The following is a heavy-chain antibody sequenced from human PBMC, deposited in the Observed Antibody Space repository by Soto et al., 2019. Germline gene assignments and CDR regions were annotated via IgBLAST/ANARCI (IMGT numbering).Heavy chain of an antibody. CDR2: VYYNGNT. V-gene: IGHV4-39*01. D-gene: IGHD3-10*01. CDR3: VRQTIVRGVLSCFDP. J-gene: IGHJ5*02. CDR1: GGSIRSGSNY. Sequence: QLQLQESGPRLVKPSETLSLICSVSGGSIRSGSNYWAWIRQPPGKGLDWIGTVYYNGNTYYNASLKSRVTISADTSKNQFSLKLRSVSAADTAVYYCVRQTIVRGVLSCFDPWGQGTLVTVSS.